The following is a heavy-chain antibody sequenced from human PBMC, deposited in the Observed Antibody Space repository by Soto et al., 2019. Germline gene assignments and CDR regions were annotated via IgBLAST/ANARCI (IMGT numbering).Heavy chain of an antibody. V-gene: IGHV1-18*01. J-gene: IGHJ6*02. D-gene: IGHD3-3*01. Sequence: ASVKVSCKASGYTFTSYGISWVRQAPGQGLEWMGWISAYNGNTNYAQKLQGRVTMTTDTSTSTAYMELRSLRSDDTAVYYCARALVRLRFLEWLGTTWYYYGMDVWGQGTTVTVSS. CDR3: ARALVRLRFLEWLGTTWYYYGMDV. CDR1: GYTFTSYG. CDR2: ISAYNGNT.